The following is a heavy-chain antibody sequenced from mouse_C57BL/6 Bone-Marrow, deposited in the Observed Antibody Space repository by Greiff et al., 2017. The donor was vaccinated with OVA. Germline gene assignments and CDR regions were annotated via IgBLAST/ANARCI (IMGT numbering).Heavy chain of an antibody. V-gene: IGHV14-4*01. Sequence: VQLQQSGAELVRPGASVKLSCTASGFNIKDDYMHWVKQRPEQGLEWIGWIDPENGDTEYASKFQGKATITADTSSNTAYLQLSSLTSEDTAVYYYTRYVSSYFDVWGTGTTVTVSS. CDR3: TRYVSSYFDV. CDR2: IDPENGDT. CDR1: GFNIKDDY. J-gene: IGHJ1*03. D-gene: IGHD1-1*01.